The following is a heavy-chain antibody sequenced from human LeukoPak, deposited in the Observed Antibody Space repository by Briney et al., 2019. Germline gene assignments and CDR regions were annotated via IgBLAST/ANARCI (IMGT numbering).Heavy chain of an antibody. CDR1: GGSISTSNYY. V-gene: IGHV4-39*07. D-gene: IGHD6-13*01. J-gene: IGHJ3*02. CDR2: IFYSGST. CDR3: AKSNGYGLADI. Sequence: RASETLSLTCTVSGGSISTSNYYWGWIRQPPGKGLEWIGNIFYSGSTYYSPSLRSRVTISLDTSRNQFSLKLNSVTAADTAVYYCAKSNGYGLADIWGQGTMVTVSS.